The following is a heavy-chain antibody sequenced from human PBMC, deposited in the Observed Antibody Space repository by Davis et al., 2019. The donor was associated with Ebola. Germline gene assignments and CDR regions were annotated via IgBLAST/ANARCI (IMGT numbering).Heavy chain of an antibody. CDR1: GFIVSNIY. Sequence: GGSLRLSCAASGFIVSNIYMSWVRQAPGKGLEWVSTIYSGGSTNYAESVKDRFIISRDGSKNILDLQMSSLRVEDTALYYCARGYDGSRSTAMDVWGQGTTVTVSS. V-gene: IGHV3-66*01. D-gene: IGHD3-10*01. CDR3: ARGYDGSRSTAMDV. J-gene: IGHJ6*02. CDR2: IYSGGST.